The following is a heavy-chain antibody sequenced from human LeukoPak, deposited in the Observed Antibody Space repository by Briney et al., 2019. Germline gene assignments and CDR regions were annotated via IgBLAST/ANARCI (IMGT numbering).Heavy chain of an antibody. CDR1: GGSISSGGYY. Sequence: SETLSLTCTVSGGSISSGGYYWSWIRQHPGKGLEWIGYIYYSGSTYYNPSLKSRVTISVDTSTNQISLKLSSVAAADTAVYYCARGPASLNWFDAWGQGTMVIVSS. V-gene: IGHV4-31*03. D-gene: IGHD6-6*01. CDR2: IYYSGST. CDR3: ARGPASLNWFDA. J-gene: IGHJ5*02.